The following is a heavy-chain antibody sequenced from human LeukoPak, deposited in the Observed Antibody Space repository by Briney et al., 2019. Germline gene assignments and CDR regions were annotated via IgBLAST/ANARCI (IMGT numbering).Heavy chain of an antibody. D-gene: IGHD4-17*01. CDR1: GGSISSSSYY. Sequence: SETLSLTCTVSGGSISSSSYYWGWIRQPPGKGLEWIGSIYYSGSTYYNPSLKSRVTISVDTSKNQFSPKLSSVTAADTAVYYCASLYYGDYGPSFDYWGQGTLVTVSS. CDR3: ASLYYGDYGPSFDY. J-gene: IGHJ4*02. V-gene: IGHV4-39*01. CDR2: IYYSGST.